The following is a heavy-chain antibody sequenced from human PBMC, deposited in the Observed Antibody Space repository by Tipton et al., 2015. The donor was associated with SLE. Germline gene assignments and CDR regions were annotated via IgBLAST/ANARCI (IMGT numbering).Heavy chain of an antibody. D-gene: IGHD3-22*01. V-gene: IGHV3-23*01. CDR1: GFTFNNYA. CDR2: ISASSGSL. J-gene: IGHJ3*02. CDR3: ARATYYYDSSGYTQGAFDI. Sequence: SLRLSCAGSGFTFNNYAMSWVRQAPGKGLEWVSGISASSGSLYYTDSVRGRFTISRDNSKNSLYLQMNSLRAEDTAVYYCARATYYYDSSGYTQGAFDIWGQGTMVTVSS.